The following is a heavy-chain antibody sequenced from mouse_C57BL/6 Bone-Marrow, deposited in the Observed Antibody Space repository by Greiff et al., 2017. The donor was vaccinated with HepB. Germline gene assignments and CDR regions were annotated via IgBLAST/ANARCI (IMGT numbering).Heavy chain of an antibody. CDR1: GFTFSSYG. CDR3: ARRGYYRNFDV. CDR2: ISSGGSYT. Sequence: EVMLVESGGDLVKPGGSLKLSCAASGFTFSSYGMSWVRQTPDKRLEWVATISSGGSYTYYPDSVKGRVTISRDNAKNTLYLQMSSLKSEDTAMYYCARRGYYRNFDVWGTGTTVTVSS. J-gene: IGHJ1*03. V-gene: IGHV5-6*02. D-gene: IGHD2-14*01.